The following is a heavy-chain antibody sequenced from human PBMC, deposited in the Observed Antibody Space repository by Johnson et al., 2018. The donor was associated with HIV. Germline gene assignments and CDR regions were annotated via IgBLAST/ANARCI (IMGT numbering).Heavy chain of an antibody. CDR1: GFTFSSYA. CDR3: AREHRPGSSGLSGSLFDI. D-gene: IGHD3-22*01. CDR2: ISYDGSNK. Sequence: QVQLVESGGGVVQPGRSLRLSCAASGFTFSSYAIHWVRQAPGEGLEWVAVISYDGSNKNYADSVKGRFTISRDNSKNTLYLQMNSLRTEDTAVYYCAREHRPGSSGLSGSLFDIWGQGTMVTVSS. J-gene: IGHJ3*02. V-gene: IGHV3-30*04.